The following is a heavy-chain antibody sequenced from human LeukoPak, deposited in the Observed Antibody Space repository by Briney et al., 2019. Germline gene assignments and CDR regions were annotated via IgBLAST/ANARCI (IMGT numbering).Heavy chain of an antibody. CDR1: GGTFSSYA. CDR2: IIPIFGTA. D-gene: IGHD6-13*01. Sequence: GASVKVSCKASGGTFSSYAISWVRQAPGQGLEWMGGIIPIFGTANYAQKFQGRVTITADESTSTAYMELSSLRSEDTAVYYCARDAPSIAAAGPRLFDYWGQGTLVTVSS. CDR3: ARDAPSIAAAGPRLFDY. J-gene: IGHJ4*02. V-gene: IGHV1-69*13.